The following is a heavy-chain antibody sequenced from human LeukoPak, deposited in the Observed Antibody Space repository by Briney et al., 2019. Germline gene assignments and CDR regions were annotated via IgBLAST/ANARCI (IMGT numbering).Heavy chain of an antibody. CDR2: IKHDESEK. J-gene: IGHJ3*02. D-gene: IGHD2-21*02. Sequence: GGSLRLSCAASGFTFSNYWMTWVRQAPGKGLEWVANIKHDESEKYYADSVKGRFTISRDNAKNSLYLQMNSLRAEDTAVYYCARDFLWAVTAIDAFDIWGQGTMVTVSS. CDR1: GFTFSNYW. CDR3: ARDFLWAVTAIDAFDI. V-gene: IGHV3-7*01.